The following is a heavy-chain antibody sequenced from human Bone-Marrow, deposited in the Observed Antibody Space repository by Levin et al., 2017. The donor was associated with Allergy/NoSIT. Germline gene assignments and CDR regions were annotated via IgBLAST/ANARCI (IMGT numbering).Heavy chain of an antibody. CDR3: ARAKGIAVAGRGYYFDY. J-gene: IGHJ4*02. CDR1: GFTFSSYA. D-gene: IGHD6-19*01. Sequence: GESLKISCAASGFTFSSYAMHWVRQAPGKGLEWVAVISYDGSNKYYADSVKGRFTISRDNSKNTLYLQMNSLRAEDTAVYYCARAKGIAVAGRGYYFDYWGQGTLVTVSS. V-gene: IGHV3-30-3*01. CDR2: ISYDGSNK.